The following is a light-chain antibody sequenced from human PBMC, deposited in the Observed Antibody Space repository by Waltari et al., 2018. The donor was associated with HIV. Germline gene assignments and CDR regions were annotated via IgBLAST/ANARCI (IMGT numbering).Light chain of an antibody. J-gene: IGKJ1*01. CDR2: AAS. V-gene: IGKV1D-8*01. CDR1: QGISNY. Sequence: VIWTTQSPPLISASAGDRVTISCRLNQGISNYLVWFQQKPGKAPELILYAASTLQSGVSSRFSGSGSGTDFTLTINNLQSEDFATYYCQQYYSFPWTFGQGTRVEIK. CDR3: QQYYSFPWT.